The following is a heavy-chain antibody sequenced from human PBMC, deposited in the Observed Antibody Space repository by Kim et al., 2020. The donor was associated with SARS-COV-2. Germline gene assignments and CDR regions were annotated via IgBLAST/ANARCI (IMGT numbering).Heavy chain of an antibody. J-gene: IGHJ4*02. Sequence: SQKFQGRVTITRDTSASTAYMELSSLRSEDTAVYYCASRSRGSYEIPFDYWGQGTLVTVSS. D-gene: IGHD1-26*01. CDR3: ASRSRGSYEIPFDY. V-gene: IGHV1-3*01.